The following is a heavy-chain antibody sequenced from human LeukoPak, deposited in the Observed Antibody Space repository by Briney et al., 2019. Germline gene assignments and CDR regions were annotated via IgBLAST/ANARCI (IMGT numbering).Heavy chain of an antibody. CDR3: AKDMSDLHCSSTSCYKYGMDV. V-gene: IGHV3-9*01. Sequence: GGSLKLSCAASGFPFDEYAMHWVRPAPGKGLEWVSGISWNSGSIGYADSVKGRFTISRDNAKNSLYLQMNSLRAEDTALYYCAKDMSDLHCSSTSCYKYGMDVWGQGTTVTVSS. D-gene: IGHD2-2*01. J-gene: IGHJ6*02. CDR1: GFPFDEYA. CDR2: ISWNSGSI.